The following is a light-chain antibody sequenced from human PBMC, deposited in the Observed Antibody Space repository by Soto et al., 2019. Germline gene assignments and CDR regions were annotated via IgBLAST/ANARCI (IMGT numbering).Light chain of an antibody. CDR3: MQSLQLPRT. Sequence: DVVMTQSPLSLPVTLGQPASISCRSGQSLVYSDGNTYLSWFQQRPGQSPRRLIYKVSNRDSGVPDKFSGSGSGTNFSLKISRVEAEDVGVYYCMQSLQLPRTFGPGTKVDIK. V-gene: IGKV2-30*01. CDR2: KVS. J-gene: IGKJ3*01. CDR1: QSLVYSDGNTY.